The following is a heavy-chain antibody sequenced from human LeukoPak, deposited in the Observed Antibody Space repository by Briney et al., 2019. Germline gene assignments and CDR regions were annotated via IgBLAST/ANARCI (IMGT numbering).Heavy chain of an antibody. CDR2: ISSSSSYI. V-gene: IGHV3-21*01. CDR3: ASHTLPTLSLATGELEYPDAFDI. CDR1: GFTFSSYS. D-gene: IGHD1-7*01. J-gene: IGHJ3*02. Sequence: GGSLRLSCAASGFTFSSYSMNWVRQAPGKGLEWVPSISSSSSYIYYADSVKGRFTISRDNAKNSLYLQMNSLRAEDTAVYYCASHTLPTLSLATGELEYPDAFDIWGQGTMVTVSS.